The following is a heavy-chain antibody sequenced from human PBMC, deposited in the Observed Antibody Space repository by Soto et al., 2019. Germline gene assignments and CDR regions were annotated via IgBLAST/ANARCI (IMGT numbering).Heavy chain of an antibody. D-gene: IGHD3-10*01. CDR2: INTHNGNT. J-gene: IGHJ6*02. CDR3: TREGSAPYYYYGMDA. V-gene: IGHV1-18*01. Sequence: QVQLEQSAPEVKKPGASVKVSCKASGYTFTTYGISWVRQAPGQGLEWLGWINTHNGNTNYAQNLQGRVIXTXXXSXSTADMELRSLRSDDTAIYYCTREGSAPYYYYGMDAWGQGTPVTVSS. CDR1: GYTFTTYG.